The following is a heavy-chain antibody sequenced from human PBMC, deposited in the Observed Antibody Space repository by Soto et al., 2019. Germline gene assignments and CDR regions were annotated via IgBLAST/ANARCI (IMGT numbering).Heavy chain of an antibody. D-gene: IGHD3-3*01. CDR2: IVVGSGNT. Sequence: SVKVSCKASGFTFTRTAVQWVRQARGQRLEWIGWIVVGSGNTNYAQKFQERVTITRDMSTSTAYMELSSLRSEDTAVYYCAADPYYDFWSGNDTYYYYYGMDVWGQGTTVTVSS. CDR1: GFTFTRTA. CDR3: AADPYYDFWSGNDTYYYYYGMDV. J-gene: IGHJ6*02. V-gene: IGHV1-58*01.